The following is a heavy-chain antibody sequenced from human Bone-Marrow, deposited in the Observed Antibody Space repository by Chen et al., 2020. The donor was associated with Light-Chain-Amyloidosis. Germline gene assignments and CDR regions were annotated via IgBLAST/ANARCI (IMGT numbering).Heavy chain of an antibody. CDR3: ARDRGGHNFWFDS. D-gene: IGHD3-16*01. CDR2: IYDDGKT. J-gene: IGHJ5*01. V-gene: IGHV3-53*01. CDR1: GLSVTNTY. Sequence: EVQLVESGGGLIQPGGSLRLSCVASGLSVTNTYLAWVRQAPGKGLEWVSVIYDDGKTHYADSVKGRFTISRDSSKNTLYLQLNNMRVEDTAMYHCARDRGGHNFWFDSWGPGTLVTVSS.